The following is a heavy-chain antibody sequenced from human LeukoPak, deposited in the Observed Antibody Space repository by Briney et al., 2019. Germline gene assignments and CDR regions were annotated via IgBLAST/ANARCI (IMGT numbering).Heavy chain of an antibody. V-gene: IGHV4-61*02. CDR3: ARGSDYGDYVPYYFDY. CDR2: IYTSGST. CDR1: GGSISSGSYY. D-gene: IGHD4-17*01. Sequence: PSQTLSLTCTVSGGSISSGSYYWSWIRQPAGKGLEWIGRIYTSGSTNYNPSLKSRVTISVDASKNQFSLKLSSVTAAGTAVYYCARGSDYGDYVPYYFDYWGQGTLVTVSS. J-gene: IGHJ4*02.